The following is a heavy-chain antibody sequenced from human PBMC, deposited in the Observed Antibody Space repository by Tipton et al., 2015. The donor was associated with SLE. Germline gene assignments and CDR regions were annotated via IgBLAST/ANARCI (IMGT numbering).Heavy chain of an antibody. J-gene: IGHJ5*02. D-gene: IGHD6-13*01. CDR3: ARAAARGGGWFDP. Sequence: TLSLTCAVYGGSFSGYYWSWIRQPPGKGLEWIGEINHSGSTNYNPSLKSRVTISVDTSKNQFSLKPSSVTAADTAVYYCARAAARGGGWFDPWGQGTLVTVSS. V-gene: IGHV4-34*01. CDR2: INHSGST. CDR1: GGSFSGYY.